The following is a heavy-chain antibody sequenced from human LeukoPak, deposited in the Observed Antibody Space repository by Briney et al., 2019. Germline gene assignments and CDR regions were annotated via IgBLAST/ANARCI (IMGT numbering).Heavy chain of an antibody. Sequence: PSETLSLTCTVSGGSISSGSYYWSWIRQPAGKGLEWIGRIHASGSTNYNPSLKSRVTISTDTSKNQSSLKLTSVTAADTAVYYCARDVRDGYNLFDYWGQGTLVTVSS. J-gene: IGHJ4*02. CDR3: ARDVRDGYNLFDY. V-gene: IGHV4-61*02. D-gene: IGHD5-24*01. CDR1: GGSISSGSYY. CDR2: IHASGST.